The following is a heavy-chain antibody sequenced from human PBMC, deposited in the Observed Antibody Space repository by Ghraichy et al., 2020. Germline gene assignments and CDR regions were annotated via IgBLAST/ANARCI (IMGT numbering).Heavy chain of an antibody. D-gene: IGHD5-18*01. CDR1: GGSFTARC. V-gene: IGHV4-34*01. CDR3: ARGEDRAKTGY. J-gene: IGHJ4*02. CDR2: VSQTEGT. Sequence: SETPSLTCAVYGGSFTARCWSWIRQPPGKGLEWIGEVSQTEGTNYNPSLKTRVTMSLDTSKNQFSLKLDSVTAADTAIYYCARGEDRAKTGYWGQGTLVTVSS.